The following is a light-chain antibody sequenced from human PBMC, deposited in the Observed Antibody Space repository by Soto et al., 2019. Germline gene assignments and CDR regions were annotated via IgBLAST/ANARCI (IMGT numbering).Light chain of an antibody. CDR1: QSVSSAY. CDR2: AAS. J-gene: IGKJ1*01. CDR3: QQYGSSSTWT. V-gene: IGKV3-20*01. Sequence: EIVLTQSPGTLSLSPGERATLSCRASQSVSSAYLAWYQHKPGQPPTLLIYAASSRVTGIPDRFSGSGSGTDFTLTISRLVPEDFAVYYCQQYGSSSTWTFGQGTKVEI.